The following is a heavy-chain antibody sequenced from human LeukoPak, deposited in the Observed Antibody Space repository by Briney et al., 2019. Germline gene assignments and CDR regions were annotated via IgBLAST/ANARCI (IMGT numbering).Heavy chain of an antibody. CDR1: GGTFSSYA. V-gene: IGHV1-69*13. CDR2: IIPIFGTA. Sequence: ASVKVSCKASGGTFSSYAISWVRQAPGQGLEWIGGIIPIFGTANYAQKFQGRVTITADESTSTAYMELSSLRSEDTAVYYCASRWGYYDSSGYYYWGQGTLVTVSS. D-gene: IGHD3-22*01. J-gene: IGHJ4*02. CDR3: ASRWGYYDSSGYYY.